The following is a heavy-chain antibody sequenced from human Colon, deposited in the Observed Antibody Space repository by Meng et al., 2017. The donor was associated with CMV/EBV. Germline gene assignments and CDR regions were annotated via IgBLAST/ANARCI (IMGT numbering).Heavy chain of an antibody. CDR3: ARDHSLYGMDV. V-gene: IGHV4-59*01. J-gene: IGHJ6*02. CDR1: GDSINNYY. D-gene: IGHD2-15*01. CDR2: IYYTGSA. Sequence: SETLSLTCTVSGDSINNYYWSWIRQPPGKGLEWIAYIYYTGSANYNPSLKSRATISVDTSKNQFSLKLTSVIAADTAVYYCARDHSLYGMDVWGQGTTVTVSS.